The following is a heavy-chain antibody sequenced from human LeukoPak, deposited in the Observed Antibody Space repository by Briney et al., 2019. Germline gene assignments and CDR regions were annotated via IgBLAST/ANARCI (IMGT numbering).Heavy chain of an antibody. CDR3: ARGGITMVRGVTYFDY. CDR1: GYTFTSHG. CDR2: IIPIFGTA. Sequence: GASVKVSCKASGYTFTSHGISWVRPAPGQGLEWMGGIIPIFGTANYAQKFQGRVTITADKSTSTAYMELSSLRSEDTTVYYCARGGITMVRGVTYFDYWGQGTLVTVSS. D-gene: IGHD3-10*01. V-gene: IGHV1-69*06. J-gene: IGHJ4*02.